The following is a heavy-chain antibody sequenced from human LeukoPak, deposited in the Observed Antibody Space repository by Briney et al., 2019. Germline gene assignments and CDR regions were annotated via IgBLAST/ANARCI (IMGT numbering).Heavy chain of an antibody. V-gene: IGHV3-23*01. J-gene: IGHJ4*02. CDR3: AKGLYYYGSGSSPYYDY. CDR2: ISGSGGST. CDR1: GFTFSSYA. D-gene: IGHD3-10*01. Sequence: GGSLRLSCAASGFTFSSYAMSWVRQAPGKGLEWVSAISGSGGSTYYADSVKGRFTISRDNSKNTLYLQMNGLRAEDTAVYYCAKGLYYYGSGSSPYYDYWGQGTLVTVSS.